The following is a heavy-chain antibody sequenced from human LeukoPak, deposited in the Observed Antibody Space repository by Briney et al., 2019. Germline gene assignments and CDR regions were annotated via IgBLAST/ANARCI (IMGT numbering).Heavy chain of an antibody. Sequence: ASVKVSCKASGYTFTGYCMDWVRQAPGQGLEWRGWINPNSGCTNYAQKFQGRVTMTRDTSISTASMELSRLRPDDTAVYYCATDFYDTASRWYWSYYSGMDVWGQGTTVTVSS. CDR1: GYTFTGYC. D-gene: IGHD6-13*01. J-gene: IGHJ6*02. V-gene: IGHV1-2*02. CDR2: INPNSGCT. CDR3: ATDFYDTASRWYWSYYSGMDV.